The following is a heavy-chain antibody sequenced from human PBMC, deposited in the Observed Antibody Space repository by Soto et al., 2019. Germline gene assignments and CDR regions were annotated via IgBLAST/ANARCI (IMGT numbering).Heavy chain of an antibody. CDR3: ARADGREFDYDDVWGTRGDWFDP. V-gene: IGHV4-61*01. CDR1: GASVTSGLYY. Sequence: QVQLQESGPGLVKPAETLSLTCSVSGASVTSGLYYWTWIRQRPGRGLEWMGFIYDGGGSNYSPSLRGRVTMSVDSSKNQFSLNLTSVTAADTAVYYCARADGREFDYDDVWGTRGDWFDPWGQGTLVTVSS. J-gene: IGHJ5*02. D-gene: IGHD3-16*01. CDR2: IYDGGGS.